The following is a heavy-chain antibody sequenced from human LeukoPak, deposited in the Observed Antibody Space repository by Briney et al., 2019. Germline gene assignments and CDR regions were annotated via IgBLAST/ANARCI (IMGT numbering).Heavy chain of an antibody. J-gene: IGHJ4*02. CDR3: ARARGYSYGYSDS. D-gene: IGHD5-18*01. CDR2: MNPNSGNT. Sequence: ASVTVSCKASGYTFTSYDINWVRQATGQGLEWMGWMNPNSGNTGYAQKFQGRVTMTRNTSIRTAYVELSSLRSEDTAVYYCARARGYSYGYSDSWGQGTLVTVSS. CDR1: GYTFTSYD. V-gene: IGHV1-8*01.